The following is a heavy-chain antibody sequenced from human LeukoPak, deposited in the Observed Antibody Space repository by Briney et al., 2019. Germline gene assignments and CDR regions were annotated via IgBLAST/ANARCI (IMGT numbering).Heavy chain of an antibody. CDR1: GFTFSSYG. J-gene: IGHJ4*02. CDR3: ARDSHPYYFDY. Sequence: GRSLRLSCAASGFTFSSYGMHWVRQAPGKGLEWVAVIWYDGSNKFYADSVRGRFTISRQNSKNTLYMQMTSLRAEDTAVYYCARDSHPYYFDYWGQGTLVTVSS. CDR2: IWYDGSNK. V-gene: IGHV3-33*01.